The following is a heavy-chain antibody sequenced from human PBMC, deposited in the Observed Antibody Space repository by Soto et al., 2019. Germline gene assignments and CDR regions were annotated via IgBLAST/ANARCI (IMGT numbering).Heavy chain of an antibody. J-gene: IGHJ3*02. CDR2: ISGSGGST. CDR1: GFTFSSYA. D-gene: IGHD3-3*01. V-gene: IGHV3-23*01. CDR3: AKDVGPSRDFWSAQSAFDI. Sequence: GGSLRLSCAASGFTFSSYAMSWVRQAPGKGLEWVSAISGSGGSTYYADSVKGRFTISRDNSKNTLYLQMNSLRAEDTAVYYCAKDVGPSRDFWSAQSAFDIWGQGTMVTVSS.